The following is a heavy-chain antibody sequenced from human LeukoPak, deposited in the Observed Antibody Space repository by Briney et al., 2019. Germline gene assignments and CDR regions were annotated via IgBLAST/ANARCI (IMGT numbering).Heavy chain of an antibody. V-gene: IGHV5-51*01. CDR1: GSSFTSYW. D-gene: IGHD3-3*01. J-gene: IGHJ4*02. CDR3: ARHGSTVDFWSGYSRPYYFDS. CDR2: IYPGDSET. Sequence: GASLKISCKGSGSSFTSYWIGWVRQLPGKGLEWMGIIYPGDSETRYSPSFQGQVTISADKSISTAYLQWSSLKASDTAMYYCARHGSTVDFWSGYSRPYYFDSWGQGTLVTVSS.